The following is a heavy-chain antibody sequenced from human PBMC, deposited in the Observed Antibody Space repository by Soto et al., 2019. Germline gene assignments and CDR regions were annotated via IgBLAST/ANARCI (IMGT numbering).Heavy chain of an antibody. Sequence: HPGGSLRLSCAASGFTFSSYGMHWVRQAPGKGLEWVAVIWYDGSNKYYADSVKGRFTISRDNSKNTLYLQMNSLRAEDTAVYYCARDLERWVTTTNDYWGQGTLVTVSS. CDR1: GFTFSSYG. D-gene: IGHD4-17*01. V-gene: IGHV3-33*01. CDR2: IWYDGSNK. CDR3: ARDLERWVTTTNDY. J-gene: IGHJ4*02.